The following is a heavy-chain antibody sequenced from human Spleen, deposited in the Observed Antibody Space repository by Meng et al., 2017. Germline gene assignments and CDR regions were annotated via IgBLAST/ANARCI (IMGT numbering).Heavy chain of an antibody. CDR2: IDPKSGDT. CDR1: GYIFTSYY. J-gene: IGHJ5*02. Sequence: QVHLGQSGTEVRKPGASVKVSCKTSGYIFTSYYIHWVRQAPGQGLEWMGRIDPKSGDTHYAQRFQGRVTMTGDTSISTAYMELSRLRSDDTAVYYCARGIPGMSWGQGTLVTVSS. D-gene: IGHD6-13*01. V-gene: IGHV1-2*06. CDR3: ARGIPGMS.